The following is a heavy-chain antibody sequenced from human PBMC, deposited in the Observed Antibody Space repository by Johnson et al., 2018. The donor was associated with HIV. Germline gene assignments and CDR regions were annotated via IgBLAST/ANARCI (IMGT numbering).Heavy chain of an antibody. V-gene: IGHV3-11*04. J-gene: IGHJ3*01. Sequence: QVQLVESGGGVVQPGGSLRLSCAVSGFIFRDYYMSWIRQAPGKGLEWVSYISSSGKSTNYADSVKGRFTISRDNAKNSLSLQMNSLRAEDTAIYYCAIPYYYDSGAYQWGQGTLVTVSS. CDR1: GFIFRDYY. D-gene: IGHD3-22*01. CDR3: AIPYYYDSGAYQ. CDR2: ISSSGKST.